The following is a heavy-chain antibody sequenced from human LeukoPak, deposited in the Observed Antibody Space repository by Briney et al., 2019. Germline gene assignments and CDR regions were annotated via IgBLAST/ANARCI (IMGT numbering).Heavy chain of an antibody. CDR3: ARRYSSSSHAFDI. Sequence: PGGSLRLSCAASGFTFSSYSMNWVRQAPGKGLEWVSSISSSSSYIYYADSVKGRFTISRDNAKNSLYLQMNSLRAEDTAVYYCARRYSSSSHAFDIWGQGTMVTVSS. V-gene: IGHV3-21*01. CDR1: GFTFSSYS. J-gene: IGHJ3*02. CDR2: ISSSSSYI. D-gene: IGHD6-13*01.